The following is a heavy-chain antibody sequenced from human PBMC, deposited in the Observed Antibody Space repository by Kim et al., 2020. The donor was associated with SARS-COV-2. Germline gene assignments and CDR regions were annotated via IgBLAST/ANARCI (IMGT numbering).Heavy chain of an antibody. J-gene: IGHJ4*02. CDR1: GFTFSSDA. Sequence: GGSLRLSCAASGFTFSSDAMSWVRQAPGKGLEWVSAISGSGGNTYYADSVKGRFTISRDNSRNTLHLQMNSLRAEDTAVYYCASLSSGWQKGYWGQGTLV. V-gene: IGHV3-23*01. CDR3: ASLSSGWQKGY. CDR2: ISGSGGNT. D-gene: IGHD6-19*01.